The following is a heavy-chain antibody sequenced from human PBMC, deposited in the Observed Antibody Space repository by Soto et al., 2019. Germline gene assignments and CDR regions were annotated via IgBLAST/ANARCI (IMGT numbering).Heavy chain of an antibody. CDR2: IIPIFGTA. CDR3: AGPGRGVRGVYDAFDI. D-gene: IGHD3-10*01. V-gene: IGHV1-69*01. CDR1: GGTFSSYA. Sequence: QVQLVQSGAEVKKPGSSVKVSCKASGGTFSSYAISWVRQAPGQGLEWMGGIIPIFGTANYAQKFQGRVTITADESTSTAYMGLSSLRSEDTAVYYCAGPGRGVRGVYDAFDIWGQGTMVTVSS. J-gene: IGHJ3*02.